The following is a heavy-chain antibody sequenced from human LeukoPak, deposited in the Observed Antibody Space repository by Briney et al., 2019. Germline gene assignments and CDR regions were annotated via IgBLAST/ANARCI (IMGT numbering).Heavy chain of an antibody. J-gene: IGHJ5*02. V-gene: IGHV4-30-4*08. CDR2: IYYSGST. CDR1: GGSISSGGYY. Sequence: KPSETLSLTCTVSGGSISSGGYYWSWIRQHPGKGLEWIGYIYYSGSTYYNPSLKSRVTISVDTSKNQFSLKLSSVTAADTAVYYCARERGLEITMVRGVHEYNWFDPWGQGTLVTVSS. D-gene: IGHD3-10*01. CDR3: ARERGLEITMVRGVHEYNWFDP.